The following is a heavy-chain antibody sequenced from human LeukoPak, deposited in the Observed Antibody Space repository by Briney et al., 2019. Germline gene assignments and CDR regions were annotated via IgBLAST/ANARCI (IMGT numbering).Heavy chain of an antibody. D-gene: IGHD6-13*01. Sequence: GGSLRLSCAASGFTFSSYEMNWVRQAPGKGLKWVSYISSSGSTIYYADSVKGRFTISRDNAKNSLYLQMNSLRAEDTAVYYCARERQQLGYYYGMDDWGQGTTVTVSS. J-gene: IGHJ6*02. V-gene: IGHV3-48*03. CDR1: GFTFSSYE. CDR3: ARERQQLGYYYGMDD. CDR2: ISSSGSTI.